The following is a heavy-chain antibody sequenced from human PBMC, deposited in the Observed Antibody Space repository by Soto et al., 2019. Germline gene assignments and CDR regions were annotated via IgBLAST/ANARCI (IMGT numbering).Heavy chain of an antibody. Sequence: SETLSLTCTVSGGSISSGGYYWSWIRQHPGKGLEWIGYIYYSGSTYYNPSLKSRVTISVDTSKNQFSLKXSSVTXAXTAVXYCARATSGSGGYDYWGQXTXVTVSS. V-gene: IGHV4-31*03. CDR1: GGSISSGGYY. D-gene: IGHD3-10*01. CDR2: IYYSGST. CDR3: ARATSGSGGYDY. J-gene: IGHJ4*02.